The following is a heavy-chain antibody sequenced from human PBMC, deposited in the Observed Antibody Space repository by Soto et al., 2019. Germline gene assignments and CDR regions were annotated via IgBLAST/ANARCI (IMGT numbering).Heavy chain of an antibody. CDR2: VYVTGTT. CDR3: ARDGEYTSGWYSFDS. V-gene: IGHV4-4*07. CDR1: GASISDYY. J-gene: IGHJ5*01. Sequence: SETLSLTCTVSGASISDYYWSWIRQPAGQALEWIGRVYVTGTTYFNPSLKSRVTMSVDTSNNQVSLKLSSVTAADSAIYYCARDGEYTSGWYSFDSWGPGTLVTVS. D-gene: IGHD6-19*01.